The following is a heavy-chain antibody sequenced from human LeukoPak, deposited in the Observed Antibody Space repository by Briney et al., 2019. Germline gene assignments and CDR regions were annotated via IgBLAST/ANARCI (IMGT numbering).Heavy chain of an antibody. D-gene: IGHD5-12*01. CDR1: GGSINSGGYY. V-gene: IGHV4-31*03. CDR3: ARGGSGYDKTFDY. J-gene: IGHJ4*02. CDR2: IYYSGST. Sequence: SETLSLTCTVSGGSINSGGYYWSWIRQHPGKGLEWIGYIYYSGSTYYNPSLKSRVTISVDTSKNQFSLKLSSVTAADTAVYYCARGGSGYDKTFDYWGQGTLVTVSS.